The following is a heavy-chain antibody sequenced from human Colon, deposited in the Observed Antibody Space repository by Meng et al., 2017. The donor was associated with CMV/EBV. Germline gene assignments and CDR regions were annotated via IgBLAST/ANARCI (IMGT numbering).Heavy chain of an antibody. CDR3: AHGGSGYDFGAGGFDS. D-gene: IGHD5-12*01. V-gene: IGHV2-5*01. J-gene: IGHJ4*02. CDR1: GFSLSTIQLS. CDR2: IYWNDDK. Sequence: SGPTLVKPTQTLTLTCTFSGFSLSTIQLSVGWIRQPPEKALEWVALIYWNDDKRYNPSLKNRVTVTKDTPKNQVILTMTDVDPSDTATYFCAHGGSGYDFGAGGFDSWGQGTLVIVSS.